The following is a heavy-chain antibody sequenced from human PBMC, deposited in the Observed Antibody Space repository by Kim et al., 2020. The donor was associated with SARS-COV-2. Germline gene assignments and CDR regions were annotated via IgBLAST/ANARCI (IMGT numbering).Heavy chain of an antibody. J-gene: IGHJ5*02. Sequence: SVKVSCKASGGTFSSYAISWVRQAPGQGLEWMGRIIPILGIANYAQKFQGRVTITADKSTSTAYMDLGSLRSEDTPVYYWGRGQAVGYNCSDPWGQGTL. CDR2: IIPILGIA. D-gene: IGHD6-13*01. CDR3: GRGQAVGYNCSDP. V-gene: IGHV1-69*04. CDR1: GGTFSSYA.